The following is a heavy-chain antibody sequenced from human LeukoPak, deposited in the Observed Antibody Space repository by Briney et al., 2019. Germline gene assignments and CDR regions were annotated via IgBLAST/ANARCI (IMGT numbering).Heavy chain of an antibody. CDR3: TTGRYFALCYFDY. CDR2: IKSKTDGGTT. D-gene: IGHD2/OR15-2a*01. Sequence: PGGSLRLSCAASGFTFSNAWMSWVRQAPGKGLEWVGRIKSKTDGGTTDYAAPVKGRFTISRDDSKNTLYLQMNSLKTEDTAVYYCTTGRYFALCYFDYWGQGTLVTVSS. CDR1: GFTFSNAW. V-gene: IGHV3-15*01. J-gene: IGHJ4*02.